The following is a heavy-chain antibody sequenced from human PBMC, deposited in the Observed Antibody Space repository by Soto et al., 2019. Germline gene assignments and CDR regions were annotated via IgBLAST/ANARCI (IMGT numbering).Heavy chain of an antibody. CDR3: ASVTFGGVVLAH. Sequence: KPSETLSLTCTVSAASFSKYYWSWIRQPPGKGLEWIGYIYFNGNTNYNPSLKRRATISIDTSKKQISLNLTSVTDADTAVYYCASVTFGGVVLAHWGQGTLVTVSS. CDR2: IYFNGNT. CDR1: AASFSKYY. D-gene: IGHD3-16*01. J-gene: IGHJ4*02. V-gene: IGHV4-59*01.